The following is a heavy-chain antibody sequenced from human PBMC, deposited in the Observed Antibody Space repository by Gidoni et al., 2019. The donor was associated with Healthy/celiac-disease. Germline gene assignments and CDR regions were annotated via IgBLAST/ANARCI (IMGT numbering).Heavy chain of an antibody. D-gene: IGHD4-17*01. CDR1: GFTFSSYG. V-gene: IGHV3-33*01. J-gene: IGHJ4*02. Sequence: QVQLVESGGGVVQPGRPLRLPCAASGFTFSSYGMHWVRQAPGKGLEWVAVIGYDGSNKYYADSVKGRFTISRDNSKNTLYLQMNSLRAEDTAVYYCARASTAVTPAFDYWGQGTLVTVSS. CDR2: IGYDGSNK. CDR3: ARASTAVTPAFDY.